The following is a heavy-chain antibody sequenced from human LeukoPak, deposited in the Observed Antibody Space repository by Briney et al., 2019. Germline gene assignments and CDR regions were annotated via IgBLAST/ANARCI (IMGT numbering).Heavy chain of an antibody. CDR1: GGSISSLY. CDR3: ARSVLGYSYGLHIDY. V-gene: IGHV4-59*01. J-gene: IGHJ4*02. D-gene: IGHD5-18*01. CDR2: IYYTGST. Sequence: SETLSLTCSVSGGSISSLYWSWIRQPPGKGLEWIGYIYYTGSTNYNPSLKSRVTMFVDMSKNQFSLKLSSLTAADTAVYYCARSVLGYSYGLHIDYWGQGTLVTVSS.